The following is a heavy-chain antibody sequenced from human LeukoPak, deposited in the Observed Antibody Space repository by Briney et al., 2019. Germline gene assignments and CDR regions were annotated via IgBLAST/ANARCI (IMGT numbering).Heavy chain of an antibody. Sequence: GGSLRLSCAASGFTVSSNYMSWVRQAQGKGLEWVSVIYSGGRKYYSESVKGRFTISRDNSKNTLYLQMNSLRAEDTAVYYCAGARAQWELIYYFDYWGQGTLVTVSS. D-gene: IGHD1-26*01. V-gene: IGHV3-53*01. CDR3: AGARAQWELIYYFDY. CDR1: GFTVSSNY. J-gene: IGHJ4*02. CDR2: IYSGGRK.